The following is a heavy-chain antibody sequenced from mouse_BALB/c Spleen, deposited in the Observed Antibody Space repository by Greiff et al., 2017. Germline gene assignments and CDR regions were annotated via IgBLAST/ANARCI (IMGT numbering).Heavy chain of an antibody. D-gene: IGHD2-1*01. CDR1: GFTFSSYA. CDR2: ISSGGST. J-gene: IGHJ3*01. Sequence: EVQRVESGGGLVKPGGSLKLSCAASGFTFSSYAMSWVRQTPEKRLEWVASISSGGSTYYPDSVKGRFTISRDNARNILYLQMSSLRSEDTAMYYCASFYYGNLAWFAYWGQGTLVTVSA. V-gene: IGHV5-6-5*01. CDR3: ASFYYGNLAWFAY.